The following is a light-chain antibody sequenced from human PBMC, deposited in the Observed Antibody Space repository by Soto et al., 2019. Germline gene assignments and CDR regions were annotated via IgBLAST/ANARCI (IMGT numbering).Light chain of an antibody. CDR1: QSVSNNY. V-gene: IGKV3-20*01. CDR2: GAS. Sequence: ESVFTRARGTLSLYPGERATLSCRASQSVSNNYLAWYQQKPGQAPRLLIYGASNRATGIPDRFSGSGSGTEFTLTISSMQPDDFATYYCQQYHGYSRTFGQGTKVDIK. J-gene: IGKJ1*01. CDR3: QQYHGYSRT.